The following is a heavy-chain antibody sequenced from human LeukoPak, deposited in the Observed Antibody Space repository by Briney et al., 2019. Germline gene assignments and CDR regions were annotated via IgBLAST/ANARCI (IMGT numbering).Heavy chain of an antibody. V-gene: IGHV4-4*02. Sequence: SGTLSLTCAVSGGSISSNNWWSWVRQPPGKGLEWIGEIYHSGTTNYNPSLKSRVTISVDKSENQFSLKLSSVTADTAVYYCARENDRYGRIDYWGQGTQVTVSS. CDR2: IYHSGTT. J-gene: IGHJ4*02. CDR1: GGSISSNNW. D-gene: IGHD5-18*01. CDR3: ARENDRYGRIDY.